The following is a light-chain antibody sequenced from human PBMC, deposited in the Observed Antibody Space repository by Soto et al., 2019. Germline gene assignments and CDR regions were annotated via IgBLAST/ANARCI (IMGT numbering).Light chain of an antibody. J-gene: IGKJ1*01. V-gene: IGKV4-1*01. Sequence: DIVMTQSPDFLAVSLGERATINCKSSQSVLYNSKNKNSLAWYQQKPGQPPKLLIYWASTRNPGVPDRFSGSGSGTAFTLTISSLQAEDAAVYYCQQYYSAPPTFGQGTKVEIK. CDR3: QQYYSAPPT. CDR1: QSVLYNSKNKNS. CDR2: WAS.